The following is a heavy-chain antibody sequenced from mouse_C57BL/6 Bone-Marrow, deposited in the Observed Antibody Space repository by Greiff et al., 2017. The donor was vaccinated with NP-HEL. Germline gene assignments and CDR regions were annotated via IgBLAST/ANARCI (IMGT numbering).Heavy chain of an antibody. J-gene: IGHJ1*03. Sequence: DVMLVESGGDLVKPGGSLKLSCAASGFTFSSYGMSWVRQTPDKRLEWVATISSGGSYTYYPDSVKGRFTISRDNAKNTLYLQMSGLKSEDTAMYYCARRGDGYPWYFDVWGTGTTVTVSS. V-gene: IGHV5-6*02. CDR2: ISSGGSYT. CDR1: GFTFSSYG. D-gene: IGHD2-3*01. CDR3: ARRGDGYPWYFDV.